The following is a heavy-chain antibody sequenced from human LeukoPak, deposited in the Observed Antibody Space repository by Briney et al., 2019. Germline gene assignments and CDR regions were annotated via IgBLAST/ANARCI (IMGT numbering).Heavy chain of an antibody. Sequence: SETLSLTCTVSGGSIRSSSYYWGWIRQPPGKGLEWIGSIYYSGITYYNPSLKSRVTISVDTSKNQFSLKLSSVTAADTAVYYCARSGSYSFWFDPWGQGTLVTVSS. CDR1: GGSIRSSSYY. V-gene: IGHV4-39*01. CDR3: ARSGSYSFWFDP. CDR2: IYYSGIT. D-gene: IGHD1-26*01. J-gene: IGHJ5*02.